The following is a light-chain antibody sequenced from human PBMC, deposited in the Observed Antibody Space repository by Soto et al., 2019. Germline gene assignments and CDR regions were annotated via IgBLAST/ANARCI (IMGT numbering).Light chain of an antibody. CDR2: GAS. V-gene: IGKV3-15*01. J-gene: IGKJ2*01. CDR3: QQYNNWPPVT. Sequence: EIVMTQSPATLSVSPGERATLSCRASQSVSSNLAWYQQKPGQAPRLLLYGASTSATGIPARFSGSGSGTYIPPTISILQYEDFAFYYCQQYNNWPPVTFGQGTKLEIK. CDR1: QSVSSN.